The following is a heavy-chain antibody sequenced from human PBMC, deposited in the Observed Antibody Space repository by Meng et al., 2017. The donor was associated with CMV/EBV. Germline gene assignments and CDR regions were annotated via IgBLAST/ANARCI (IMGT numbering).Heavy chain of an antibody. Sequence: GESLKISCAASGFTFSSYSMNWVRQAPGKGLEWVSSISSSSSYIYYADSVKGRFTTSRDNAKNSLYLQMNSLRAEDTAVYYCARDGGYDSSGNRMGTFDYWGQGTLVTVSS. V-gene: IGHV3-21*01. J-gene: IGHJ4*02. CDR1: GFTFSSYS. CDR3: ARDGGYDSSGNRMGTFDY. D-gene: IGHD3-22*01. CDR2: ISSSSSYI.